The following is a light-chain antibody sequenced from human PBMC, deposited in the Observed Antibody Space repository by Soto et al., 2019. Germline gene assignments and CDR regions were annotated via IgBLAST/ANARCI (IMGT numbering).Light chain of an antibody. CDR3: QQYNSYS. CDR1: QGIRND. CDR2: KAS. J-gene: IGKJ1*01. Sequence: IQMTQSPSSLSASVGDRVTITCRASQGIRNDLGWYQQKPGKAPKLLIYKASSLESGVPSRFSGSGSGTEFTLTISSLQPDDFATYYCQQYNSYSFGQGTKVDIK. V-gene: IGKV1-17*01.